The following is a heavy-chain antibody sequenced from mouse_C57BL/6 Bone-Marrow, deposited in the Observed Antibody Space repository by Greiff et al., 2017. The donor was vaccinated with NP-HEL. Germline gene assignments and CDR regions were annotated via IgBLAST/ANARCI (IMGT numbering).Heavy chain of an antibody. Sequence: EVKLVESGGDLVKPGGSLKLSCAASGFTFSSYGMSWVRQTPDKRLEWVATISSGGSYTYYPDSVKGRFTISRDNAKNTLYLQMSSLKSEDTAMYYCARYRGFWYFDVWGTGTTVTVSS. CDR2: ISSGGSYT. CDR1: GFTFSSYG. V-gene: IGHV5-6*01. CDR3: ARYRGFWYFDV. J-gene: IGHJ1*03. D-gene: IGHD2-14*01.